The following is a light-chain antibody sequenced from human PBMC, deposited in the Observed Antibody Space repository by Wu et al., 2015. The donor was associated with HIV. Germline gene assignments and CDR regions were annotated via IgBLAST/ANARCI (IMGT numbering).Light chain of an antibody. V-gene: IGKV3-15*01. J-gene: IGKJ5*01. CDR2: DAS. CDR3: QQYFTXVT. CDR1: QGVNTK. Sequence: EIVMTQSPATLSVSPGERATLSCRASQGVNTKLAWYQQKPGQAPRLFIYDASTRATGVPARFSGSGSGTEFTLSISSMQSEDSAVYYCQQYFTXVTFGQGTRLEIK.